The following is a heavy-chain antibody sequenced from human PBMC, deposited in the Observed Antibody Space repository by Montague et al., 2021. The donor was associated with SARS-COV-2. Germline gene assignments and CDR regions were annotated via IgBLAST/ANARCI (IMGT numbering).Heavy chain of an antibody. CDR1: GGSINSGSYY. D-gene: IGHD3-9*01. V-gene: IGHV4-61*02. CDR3: ARDTRPNFAYYDILAGDYYYYGIDV. Sequence: TLSLTCTVSGGSINSGSYYWGWIRQAAGKGLEWIGRISTSGNTKYNTSLKSRVTISVDTSQNQFSLKMYSVTAADTAVHYCARDTRPNFAYYDILAGDYYYYGIDVWGQGTTVTVS. CDR2: ISTSGNT. J-gene: IGHJ6*02.